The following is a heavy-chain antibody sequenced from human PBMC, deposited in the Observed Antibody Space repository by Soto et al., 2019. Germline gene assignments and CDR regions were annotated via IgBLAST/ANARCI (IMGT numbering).Heavy chain of an antibody. Sequence: QVQLMQSGAEVKKPGASVKVSCKPSGYTFSSYGIAWVRQAPGQGLEWMGWINIYKGNTNYAQKFQDRVTMTTDTSTRTVYMELRSLGSDDTAVYYCARERGGYAYGDYWGQGTLVTASS. V-gene: IGHV1-18*01. J-gene: IGHJ4*02. CDR3: ARERGGYAYGDY. CDR1: GYTFSSYG. CDR2: INIYKGNT. D-gene: IGHD3-16*01.